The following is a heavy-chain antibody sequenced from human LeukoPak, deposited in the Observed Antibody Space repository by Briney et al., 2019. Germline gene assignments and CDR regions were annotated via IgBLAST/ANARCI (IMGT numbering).Heavy chain of an antibody. CDR1: GFTLSSYA. CDR2: ISSNGGST. V-gene: IGHV3-64*01. D-gene: IGHD5-18*01. J-gene: IGHJ4*02. Sequence: PGGSLRLSCVASGFTLSSYAVSWVRQAPGKGLEYVSAISSNGGSTYYANSVKGRFTISRDNSKNTLYLQMGSLRAEDMAVYYCARVGVRQLWSHLDYWGQGTLVTVSS. CDR3: ARVGVRQLWSHLDY.